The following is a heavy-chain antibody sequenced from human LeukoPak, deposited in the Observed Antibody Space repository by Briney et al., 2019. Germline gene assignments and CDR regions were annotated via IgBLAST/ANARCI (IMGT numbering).Heavy chain of an antibody. Sequence: PGGSLRLSCAASGFTFSSYSMNWVRQAPGKGLEWVSSISSSSSYIYYADSVKGRFTISRDNAKNSLYLQMNSLRAEDTAVYYCASFYGRYLPFDYWGQGTLVTVSS. CDR1: GFTFSSYS. CDR3: ASFYGRYLPFDY. D-gene: IGHD3-9*01. V-gene: IGHV3-21*01. CDR2: ISSSSSYI. J-gene: IGHJ4*02.